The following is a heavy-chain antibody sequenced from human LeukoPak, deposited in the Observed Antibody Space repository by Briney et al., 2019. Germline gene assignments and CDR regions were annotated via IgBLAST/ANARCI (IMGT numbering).Heavy chain of an antibody. CDR1: GFTFSNAR. V-gene: IGHV3-15*01. CDR3: TTELRWELPATDY. D-gene: IGHD1-26*01. CDR2: IKSRTDGGTT. Sequence: GGSLRLSCAASGFTFSNARMRWVRQAPGKGLEWVGRIKSRTDGGTTDYAAPVKGRFTISRDDSKNTFYLQMNSLKTDDTAVYYCTTELRWELPATDYWGQGTLVTVSS. J-gene: IGHJ4*02.